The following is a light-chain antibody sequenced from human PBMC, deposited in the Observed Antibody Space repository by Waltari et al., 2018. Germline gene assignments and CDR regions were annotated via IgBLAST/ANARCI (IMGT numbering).Light chain of an antibody. CDR3: QQYYRYYT. CDR2: DVS. V-gene: IGKV1-5*01. CDR1: QRINTG. J-gene: IGKJ2*01. Sequence: IQMTQSPSALSASVGDRVTITCRASQRINTGMDWYQQRPGKAPKVLIYDVSTLESGVPSRFSGSGSGTEFTLAINNLQPEDFATYYCQQYYRYYTFGQGTKLEIK.